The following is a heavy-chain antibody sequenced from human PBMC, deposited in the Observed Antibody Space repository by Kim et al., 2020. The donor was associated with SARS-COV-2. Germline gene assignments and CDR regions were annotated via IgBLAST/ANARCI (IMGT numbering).Heavy chain of an antibody. D-gene: IGHD1-26*01. Sequence: PSLKRRVTISIDPSKNQFSLKLSAVTAADTAVYYCARGGGSYSHYYFDYWGQGTLVTVSS. V-gene: IGHV4-59*09. CDR3: ARGGGSYSHYYFDY. J-gene: IGHJ4*02.